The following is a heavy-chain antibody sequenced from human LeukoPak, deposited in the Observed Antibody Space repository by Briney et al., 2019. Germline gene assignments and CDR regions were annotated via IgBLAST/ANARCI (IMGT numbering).Heavy chain of an antibody. D-gene: IGHD6-13*01. Sequence: PGGSLRLSCAASGFTFSSYSMNWVRQAPGKGREWVSSISSSSSYIYYADSVKGRFTISRDNAKNSLYLQMNSLRAEDTAVYYCAREPGIAAAGTDPDYWGQGTLVTVSS. J-gene: IGHJ4*02. CDR3: AREPGIAAAGTDPDY. CDR1: GFTFSSYS. V-gene: IGHV3-21*01. CDR2: ISSSSSYI.